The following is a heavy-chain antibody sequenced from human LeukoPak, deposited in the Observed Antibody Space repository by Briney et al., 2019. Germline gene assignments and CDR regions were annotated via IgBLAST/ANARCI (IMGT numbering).Heavy chain of an antibody. CDR3: ARDNYYRMDV. V-gene: IGHV3-23*01. Sequence: GGSLRLSCAASGFTFSSYAMSWVRQAPGMGLEWVSVISNNDGSTYCADSVKGRFTISRDNSKNTLYLQMNSLRAEDTAVYYCARDNYYRMDVWGQGTTVTVSS. CDR2: ISNNDGST. J-gene: IGHJ6*02. CDR1: GFTFSSYA.